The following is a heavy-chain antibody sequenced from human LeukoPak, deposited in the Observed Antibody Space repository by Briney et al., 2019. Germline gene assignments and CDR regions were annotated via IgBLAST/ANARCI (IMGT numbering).Heavy chain of an antibody. CDR1: GYTFTDYY. Sequence: ASVKISCKVSGYTFTDYYMHWVQQAPRKGLEWMGLVDPEDGETIYAEKFQGRVTITADTSTDTAYMELSSLRSEDTAVYYCATAGARYCSGGSCLDYWGQGTLVTVSS. CDR3: ATAGARYCSGGSCLDY. CDR2: VDPEDGET. D-gene: IGHD2-15*01. J-gene: IGHJ4*02. V-gene: IGHV1-69-2*01.